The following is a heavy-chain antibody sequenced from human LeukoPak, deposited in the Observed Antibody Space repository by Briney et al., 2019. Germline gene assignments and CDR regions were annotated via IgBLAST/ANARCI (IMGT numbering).Heavy chain of an antibody. CDR3: ASRKRDSSGYAIDY. J-gene: IGHJ4*02. CDR1: GFTFSSYG. D-gene: IGHD6-19*01. Sequence: GGSLRLSCAASGFTFSSYGMHRVRQAPGKGLDSMAVIWSDGSNKYYADSVKGRFTISRDNSKNTLYLQMNSLRVEDTAVYYSASRKRDSSGYAIDYWGQGTLVTVSS. CDR2: IWSDGSNK. V-gene: IGHV3-33*08.